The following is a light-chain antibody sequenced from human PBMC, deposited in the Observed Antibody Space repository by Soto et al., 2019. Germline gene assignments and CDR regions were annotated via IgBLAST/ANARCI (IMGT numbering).Light chain of an antibody. V-gene: IGKV3-20*01. CDR2: GAS. Sequence: ELVLTQSPGTLSLSPGERANLSCRASQSVSSSYLAWYQQKPGQAPRLLIYGASSRATGIPDRFSGSGSGTDFTLTISRLEPEDFAVYYCQQYGSSPAFGQGTRLEI. J-gene: IGKJ5*01. CDR1: QSVSSSY. CDR3: QQYGSSPA.